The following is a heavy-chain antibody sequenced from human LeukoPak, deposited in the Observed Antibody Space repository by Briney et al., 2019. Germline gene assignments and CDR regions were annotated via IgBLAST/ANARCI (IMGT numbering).Heavy chain of an antibody. CDR3: ASDLRRRGWPEHFDY. D-gene: IGHD2-15*01. Sequence: ASVKVSCKASGYTFTGYYMHWVRQAPGQGLEWMGWINPNSGGTNYAQKFQGRVTMTRDTSISTAYMELSRLRSDDTAVYYCASDLRRRGWPEHFDYWGQGTLVTVSS. V-gene: IGHV1-2*02. CDR2: INPNSGGT. CDR1: GYTFTGYY. J-gene: IGHJ4*02.